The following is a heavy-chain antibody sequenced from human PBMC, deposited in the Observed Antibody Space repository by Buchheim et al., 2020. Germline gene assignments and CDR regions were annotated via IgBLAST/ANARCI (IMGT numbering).Heavy chain of an antibody. J-gene: IGHJ4*01. V-gene: IGHV3-7*01. CDR1: GFSLSGFG. CDR3: ARAENGLRLLSY. Sequence: EVQLVQSGGGVVQPGRSLRLSCAVSGFSLSGFGMRWVRQAPGKGLEWVAIITLDRNEQYYVDSVKGRFTISRDNSKNSLYLQMNSQRADETAVYYCARAENGLRLLSYWGQGTL. D-gene: IGHD3-3*01. CDR2: ITLDRNEQ.